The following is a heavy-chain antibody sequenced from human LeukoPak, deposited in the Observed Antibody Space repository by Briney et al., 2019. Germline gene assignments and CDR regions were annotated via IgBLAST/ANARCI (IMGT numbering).Heavy chain of an antibody. CDR3: ASAGSYFTDYYFDY. CDR1: GFTFSSYE. D-gene: IGHD3-10*01. J-gene: IGHJ4*02. V-gene: IGHV3-7*01. CDR2: INQDGSEK. Sequence: GGSLRLSCAASGFTFSSYEMNWVRQAPGKGLEWVANINQDGSEKYYVDSVKGRFTISRDNAKNSLYLQMNSLRAEDTAVYYCASAGSYFTDYYFDYWGQGTLVTVSS.